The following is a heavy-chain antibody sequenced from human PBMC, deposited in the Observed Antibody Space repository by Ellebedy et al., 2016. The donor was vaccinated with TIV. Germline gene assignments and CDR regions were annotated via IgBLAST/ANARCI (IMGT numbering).Heavy chain of an antibody. D-gene: IGHD2-21*02. J-gene: IGHJ5*02. CDR3: ARTDPWQPIDV. CDR1: AASVSTTGDY. Sequence: MPSETLSLTCSVSAASVSTTGDYLAWIRQPPGKGLAYIGSVYYRGSPYYNPSFKSRSTLSADTSKNQFSLNLRTVTAADTAVYYCARTDPWQPIDVWGQGILVSVSS. CDR2: VYYRGSP. V-gene: IGHV4-39*01.